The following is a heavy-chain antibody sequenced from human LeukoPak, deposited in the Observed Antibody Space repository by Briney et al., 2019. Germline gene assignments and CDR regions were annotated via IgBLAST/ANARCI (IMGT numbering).Heavy chain of an antibody. J-gene: IGHJ4*02. D-gene: IGHD3-10*01. CDR1: GGSISSSSYC. CDR2: IYYSGST. V-gene: IGHV4-39*01. Sequence: NTSETLSLTCTVSGGSISSSSYCWGWIRQPPGKGLEWIGTIYYSGSTYYNPSLKRRVTISVDTSKNQFSLKLSSVTAADTALYYCAKHYMGSSYNHGLDCWGQGTLVTVSS. CDR3: AKHYMGSSYNHGLDC.